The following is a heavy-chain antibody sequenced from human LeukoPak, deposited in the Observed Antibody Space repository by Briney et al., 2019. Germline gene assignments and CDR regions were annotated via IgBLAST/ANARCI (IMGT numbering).Heavy chain of an antibody. J-gene: IGHJ3*02. CDR2: IFPGDSDT. D-gene: IGHD4-17*01. Sequence: GESLKISCETSGYSFTNYWIAWVRQMPGKGLEWMGVIFPGDSDTRYSPSFQGQVTISVDKSLTTAYVQWSGLKASDTAMYYCARHDGNDYGVPSSFNMWGQGTMVTVSS. CDR3: ARHDGNDYGVPSSFNM. V-gene: IGHV5-51*01. CDR1: GYSFTNYW.